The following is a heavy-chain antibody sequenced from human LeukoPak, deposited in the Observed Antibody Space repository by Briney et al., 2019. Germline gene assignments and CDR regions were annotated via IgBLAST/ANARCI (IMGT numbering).Heavy chain of an antibody. V-gene: IGHV3-23*01. D-gene: IGHD3-9*01. CDR2: ISGSGGST. CDR1: GFTFSTYG. Sequence: PGGSLRLSCVASGFTFSTYGMSWVRQAPGKGLEWVSAISGSGGSTYYADSVKGRFTISRDNSKNTLYLQMNSLRAEDTAVYYCAKDGGEYYDILTGYYRSEFDYWGQGTLVTVSS. J-gene: IGHJ4*02. CDR3: AKDGGEYYDILTGYYRSEFDY.